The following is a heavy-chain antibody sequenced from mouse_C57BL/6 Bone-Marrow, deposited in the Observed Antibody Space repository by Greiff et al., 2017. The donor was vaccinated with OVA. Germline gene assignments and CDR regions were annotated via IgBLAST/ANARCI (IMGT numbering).Heavy chain of an antibody. J-gene: IGHJ2*01. V-gene: IGHV14-1*01. Sequence: VQLQQSGAELVRPGASVKLSCTASGFNIKDDYMHWVKQRPEQGLEWIGRIDPEDGDTEYAPKFQGKATMTADTSSNTAYLQLSSLTSEDTAVYYCTKNYGSSYVVYFDYWGQGTTLTVSS. CDR1: GFNIKDDY. D-gene: IGHD1-1*01. CDR3: TKNYGSSYVVYFDY. CDR2: IDPEDGDT.